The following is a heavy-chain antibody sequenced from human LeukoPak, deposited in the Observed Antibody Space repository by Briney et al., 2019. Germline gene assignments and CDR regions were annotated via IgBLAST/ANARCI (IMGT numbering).Heavy chain of an antibody. D-gene: IGHD2-2*02. Sequence: GGSLRLSCAASGFTFSSYAMSWVRQAPGKGLEWVAFIRYDGSNKYYADSVKGRFTISRDNSKNTLYLQMNSLRAEDTAVYYCAKDYSPYCSSTSCYTADYWGQGTLVTVSS. CDR2: IRYDGSNK. J-gene: IGHJ4*02. CDR1: GFTFSSYA. V-gene: IGHV3-30*02. CDR3: AKDYSPYCSSTSCYTADY.